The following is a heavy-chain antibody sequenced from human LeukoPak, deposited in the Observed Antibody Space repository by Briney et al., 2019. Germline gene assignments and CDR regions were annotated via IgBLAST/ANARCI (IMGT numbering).Heavy chain of an antibody. Sequence: PGGSLRLSCAASGFTFNTYGMHWVRQAPGKGLEWVAVISFDGSNKYYADSVKGRFTISRDSSKNTLYLQMNSLRPEDTAVYYCARSLWPEDYWGQGTLVTVSS. D-gene: IGHD5-18*01. CDR3: ARSLWPEDY. CDR1: GFTFNTYG. CDR2: ISFDGSNK. J-gene: IGHJ4*02. V-gene: IGHV3-30*03.